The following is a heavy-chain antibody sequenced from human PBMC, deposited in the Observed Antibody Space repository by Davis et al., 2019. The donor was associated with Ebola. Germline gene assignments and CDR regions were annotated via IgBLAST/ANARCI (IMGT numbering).Heavy chain of an antibody. CDR1: AFSFSSYS. V-gene: IGHV3-48*02. D-gene: IGHD6-6*01. J-gene: IGHJ3*02. CDR2: ISTSSSPI. CDR3: ARDQGAIAARPSAFDM. Sequence: PGGSLRLSCAASAFSFSSYSMNWVRQAPGKGLEWVSYISTSSSPIYYADPVKGRFTISRDNAKNSLYLQMNSLRDEDTAVYYCARDQGAIAARPSAFDMWGQGTMVTVSS.